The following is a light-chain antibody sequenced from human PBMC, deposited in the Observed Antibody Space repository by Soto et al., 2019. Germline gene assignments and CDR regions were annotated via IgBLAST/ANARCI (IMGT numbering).Light chain of an antibody. V-gene: IGKV1-5*01. CDR1: QSISNW. J-gene: IGKJ1*01. CDR3: QEYNFFST. CDR2: DAS. Sequence: DIQMTQSPSTLSASVGDRVTITCRASQSISNWLAWYQQKPGKAPKLLIYDASTLETGVPSRFSGSGSGTEFTLSISGLQPDDLSTYYCQEYNFFSTFGQGTRVEIK.